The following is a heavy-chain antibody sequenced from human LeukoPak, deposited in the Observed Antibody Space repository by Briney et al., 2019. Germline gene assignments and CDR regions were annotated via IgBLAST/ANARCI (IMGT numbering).Heavy chain of an antibody. Sequence: SETLSLTCTVSGGSISSGGYYWSWIRQHPGKGLEWIGYIYYSGSTYYNPSLKSRVTISVDTSKNQFSLKLSSVTAADTAVYYCARAGGFFSPFGYWGQGTLVTVTS. D-gene: IGHD3-3*01. V-gene: IGHV4-31*03. CDR3: ARAGGFFSPFGY. CDR1: GGSISSGGYY. J-gene: IGHJ4*02. CDR2: IYYSGST.